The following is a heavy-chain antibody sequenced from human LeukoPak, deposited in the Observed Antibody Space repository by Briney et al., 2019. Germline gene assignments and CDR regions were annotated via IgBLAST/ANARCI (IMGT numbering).Heavy chain of an antibody. CDR2: ISSSSSYI. V-gene: IGHV3-21*01. CDR1: GFTFSTYA. J-gene: IGHJ3*02. D-gene: IGHD6-19*01. Sequence: GGSLRLSCAASGFTFSTYAMSWVRQAPGKGLEWVSSISSSSSYIYYADSVKGRFTISRDNAKNSLYLQMNSLRAEDTAVYYCARSYSSGWFPDAFDIWGQGTMVTVSS. CDR3: ARSYSSGWFPDAFDI.